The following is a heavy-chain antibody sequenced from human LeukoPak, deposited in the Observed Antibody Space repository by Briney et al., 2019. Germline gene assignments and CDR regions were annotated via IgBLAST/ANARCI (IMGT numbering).Heavy chain of an antibody. CDR2: IYSAGTT. CDR3: ARHSYTLPDY. J-gene: IGHJ4*02. Sequence: GGSLRLSCAASGSTVSYNYMSWVRQAPGKGLQWVSVIYSAGTTYYADSMKGRFTISRDSSKNTLYLQMNSLRADDTAVYYCARHSYTLPDYWGQGTLVTVSS. CDR1: GSTVSYNY. V-gene: IGHV3-53*01. D-gene: IGHD3-16*01.